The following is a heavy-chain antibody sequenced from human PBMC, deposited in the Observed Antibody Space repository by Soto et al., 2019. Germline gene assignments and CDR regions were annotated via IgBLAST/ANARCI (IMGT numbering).Heavy chain of an antibody. CDR3: AKGPEYSSSWYYFDY. J-gene: IGHJ4*02. V-gene: IGHV3-30*18. CDR1: GFTFSSYG. Sequence: PGGSPRLSCAASGFTFSSYGMHWVRQAPGKGLEWVAVISYDGSNKYYADSVKGRFTISRDNSKNTLYLQMNSLRAEDTAVYYCAKGPEYSSSWYYFDYWGQGTLVTVSS. D-gene: IGHD6-13*01. CDR2: ISYDGSNK.